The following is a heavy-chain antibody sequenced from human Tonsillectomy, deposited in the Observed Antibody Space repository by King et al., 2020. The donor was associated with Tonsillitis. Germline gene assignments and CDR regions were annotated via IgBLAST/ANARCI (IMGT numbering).Heavy chain of an antibody. CDR2: IIPIFGTA. J-gene: IGHJ6*03. D-gene: IGHD2-2*01. Sequence: QLVQSGAEVKKPESSVKVSCKASGGTFSSYAISWVRQAPGQGLEWMGGIIPIFGTANYAQKFQGRVTITADKSTSTAYMELSSLRSEDTAVYYCARHPLGYCSSTSCPDNYYYYYMDVWGKGTTVTVSS. V-gene: IGHV1-69*14. CDR3: ARHPLGYCSSTSCPDNYYYYYMDV. CDR1: GGTFSSYA.